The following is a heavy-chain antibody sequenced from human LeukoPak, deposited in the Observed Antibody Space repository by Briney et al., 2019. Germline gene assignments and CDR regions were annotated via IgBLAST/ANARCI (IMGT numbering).Heavy chain of an antibody. Sequence: GASVKVSCKASGYTFTGYYMHWVRQAPGQGLEWMGWINPNSGGTNYAQKFQGRVTMTRDTSISTAYMELSRLRSDDTAVYYCARGEDYYDILTGYLRWFDPWGQGTLVTVSS. D-gene: IGHD3-9*01. CDR2: INPNSGGT. CDR1: GYTFTGYY. V-gene: IGHV1-2*02. J-gene: IGHJ5*02. CDR3: ARGEDYYDILTGYLRWFDP.